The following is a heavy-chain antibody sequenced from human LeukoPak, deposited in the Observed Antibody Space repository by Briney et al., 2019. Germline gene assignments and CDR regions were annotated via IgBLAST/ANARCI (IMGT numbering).Heavy chain of an antibody. CDR2: FHNSGTS. V-gene: IGHV4-59*01. CDR3: ARDRSGSHLDY. Sequence: PSETLSLTCTVSDDSISDYYRGWIRQPPGKGLEWIGYFHNSGTSTYNPSLKSRVTISADTSKNQFSLKLNSLTTADSAVYYCARDRSGSHLDYWGQGTLVTVSS. J-gene: IGHJ4*02. D-gene: IGHD3-10*01. CDR1: DDSISDYY.